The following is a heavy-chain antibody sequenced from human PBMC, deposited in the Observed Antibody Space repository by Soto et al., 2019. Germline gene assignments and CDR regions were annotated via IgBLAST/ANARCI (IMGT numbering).Heavy chain of an antibody. D-gene: IGHD5-18*01. CDR2: ISYDGSNK. V-gene: IGHV3-30*18. CDR3: AKRGYGRYNWFDP. J-gene: IGHJ5*02. CDR1: GFTFSSYG. Sequence: SLRLSCAASGFTFSSYGMHWVRQAPGKGLEWVAVISYDGSNKYYADSVKGRFTISRDNSKNTLYLQMNSLRAEDTAVYYCAKRGYGRYNWFDPWGKGTLVTVSS.